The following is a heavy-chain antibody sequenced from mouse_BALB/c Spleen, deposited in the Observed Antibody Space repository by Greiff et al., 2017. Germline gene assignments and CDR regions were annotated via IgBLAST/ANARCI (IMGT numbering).Heavy chain of an antibody. V-gene: IGHV5-9-4*01. Sequence: EVKLVESGGGLVKPGGSLKLSCAASGFTFSSYAMSWVRQSPEKRLEWVAEISSGGSYTYYPDTVTGRFTISRDNAKNTLYLEMSSLRSEDTAMYYCARGGYDVEGAMDYWGQGTSVTVSS. D-gene: IGHD2-2*01. CDR1: GFTFSSYA. CDR3: ARGGYDVEGAMDY. CDR2: ISSGGSYT. J-gene: IGHJ4*01.